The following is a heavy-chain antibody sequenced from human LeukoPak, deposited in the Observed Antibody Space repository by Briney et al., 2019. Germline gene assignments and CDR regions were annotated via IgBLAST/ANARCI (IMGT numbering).Heavy chain of an antibody. J-gene: IGHJ4*02. V-gene: IGHV3-15*01. CDR1: GFTFSNAW. Sequence: GGSLRLSCAASGFTFSNAWMSWVRQAPGKGLEWVSRIKSKTDGGTTHYAAPVKGRFTISRDDSKDTLCLQMNSLKTEDTAVYYCSTDVLETNWGGYWGQGTLVTVSS. CDR3: STDVLETNWGGY. CDR2: IKSKTDGGTT. D-gene: IGHD7-27*01.